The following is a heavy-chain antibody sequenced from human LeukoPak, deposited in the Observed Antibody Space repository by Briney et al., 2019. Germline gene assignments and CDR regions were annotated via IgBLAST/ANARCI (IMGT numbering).Heavy chain of an antibody. D-gene: IGHD4-17*01. J-gene: IGHJ4*02. CDR2: IHHTGNT. CDR1: GGSFSTYF. CDR3: DLTTVMSGKLLNN. Sequence: SETLSLTCAVSGGSFSTYFWHWYRQPPGKGLEYIGEIHHTGNTYYNPALKSRVTVSEDTSKNQLSLRLNSVTAADTAMYYCDLTTVMSGKLLNNWGQGTLVTVSS. V-gene: IGHV4-34*01.